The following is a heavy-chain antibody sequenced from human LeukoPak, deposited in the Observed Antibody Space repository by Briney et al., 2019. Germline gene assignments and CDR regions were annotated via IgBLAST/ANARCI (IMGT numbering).Heavy chain of an antibody. CDR2: IYYSGRT. D-gene: IGHD1-26*01. Sequence: SETLCLTCTVSGGSISSSRYYWGWIRQRPGKGLEWIGSIYYSGRTYYNLSLKSRVTISVDTSTNQFSLKLSSVTAADTPGYYCARHQGFESYYVFSLPWFDPWGQGTVVTVSS. CDR3: ARHQGFESYYVFSLPWFDP. J-gene: IGHJ5*02. V-gene: IGHV4-39*01. CDR1: GGSISSSRYY.